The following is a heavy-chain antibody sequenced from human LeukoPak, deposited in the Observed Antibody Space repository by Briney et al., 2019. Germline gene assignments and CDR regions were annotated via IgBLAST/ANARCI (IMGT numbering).Heavy chain of an antibody. CDR2: IYYSGST. Sequence: PSENLSLTCTFSGGSISSYYWGWIRPPPGEGMEWIGYIYYSGSTNYNPSLKSRVTISVDTSKNQFSLKLSSVTAADTAVYYCARELWANDAFDIWGQGTMVTVSS. CDR1: GGSISSYY. V-gene: IGHV4-59*01. J-gene: IGHJ3*02. CDR3: ARELWANDAFDI. D-gene: IGHD3-10*01.